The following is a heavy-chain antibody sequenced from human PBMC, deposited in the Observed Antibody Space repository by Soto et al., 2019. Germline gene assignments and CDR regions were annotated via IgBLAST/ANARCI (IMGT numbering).Heavy chain of an antibody. Sequence: GESLKISYKCSGYSFLNYWIVWVRQMPGKELKWIGIIYPDDSETRYNPSFQGRVTISVDRSITTTYLQWNTLQASDTATYYCTRVAERTVPPTVQRHLDWVYGHWGQGTPVTVSS. J-gene: IGHJ4*02. CDR2: IYPDDSET. CDR3: TRVAERTVPPTVQRHLDWVYGH. CDR1: GYSFLNYW. V-gene: IGHV5-51*01. D-gene: IGHD3-9*01.